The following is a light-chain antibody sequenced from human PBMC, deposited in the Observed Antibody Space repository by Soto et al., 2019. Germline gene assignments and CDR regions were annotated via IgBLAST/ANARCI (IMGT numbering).Light chain of an antibody. CDR2: DVS. CDR3: NSYTTSTLL. Sequence: QSALTQPASVSGSPGQSITISCTGTSSDIGVYKYVSWYQHHPGKAPKLIIYDVSSRPSGVSNRFSGSKSGNTASLTISGLQAEDEADYYCNSYTTSTLLFGGGTQLTVL. CDR1: SSDIGVYKY. V-gene: IGLV2-14*03. J-gene: IGLJ2*01.